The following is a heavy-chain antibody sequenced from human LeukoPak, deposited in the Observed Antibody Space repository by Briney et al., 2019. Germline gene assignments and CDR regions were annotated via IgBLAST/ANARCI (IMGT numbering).Heavy chain of an antibody. CDR2: IKQDGSEK. J-gene: IGHJ3*02. V-gene: IGHV3-7*03. Sequence: GGSLRLSCAASGFSFTTYWMSWVRQAPGKGLEWVANIKQDGSEKYYMDSVKGRFTISRDNSKNTLYLQMNSLRAEDTAVYYCAKDSSRSYNPHDAFDIWGQGTMVTVSS. CDR1: GFSFTTYW. D-gene: IGHD1-26*01. CDR3: AKDSSRSYNPHDAFDI.